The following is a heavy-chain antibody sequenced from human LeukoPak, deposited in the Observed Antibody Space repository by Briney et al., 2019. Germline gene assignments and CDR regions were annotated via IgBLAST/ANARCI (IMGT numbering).Heavy chain of an antibody. Sequence: GGSLRLSCAASGFTFSSYGMHWVRQAPGKGLEWVAFIRYDGSNKYYADSVKGRFTISRDNSKNTLYLQMNSLRAEDTAVYYCAKDLCSSTSCAVDYWGQGTLVTVSS. CDR2: IRYDGSNK. V-gene: IGHV3-30*02. CDR3: AKDLCSSTSCAVDY. D-gene: IGHD2-2*01. J-gene: IGHJ4*02. CDR1: GFTFSSYG.